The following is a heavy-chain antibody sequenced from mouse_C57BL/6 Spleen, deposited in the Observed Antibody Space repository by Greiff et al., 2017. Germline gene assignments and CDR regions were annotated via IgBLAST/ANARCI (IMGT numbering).Heavy chain of an antibody. CDR3: ARWSYYDYDRFAY. V-gene: IGHV1-80*01. D-gene: IGHD2-4*01. J-gene: IGHJ3*01. CDR2: IYPGDGDT. Sequence: QVQLQQSGAELVKPGASVKISCKASGYAFSSYWMNWVKQRPGKGLEWIGQIYPGDGDTNYNGKFKGKATLTADKSSSTAYMQLSSLTSEDSAVYFCARWSYYDYDRFAYWGQGTLVTVSA. CDR1: GYAFSSYW.